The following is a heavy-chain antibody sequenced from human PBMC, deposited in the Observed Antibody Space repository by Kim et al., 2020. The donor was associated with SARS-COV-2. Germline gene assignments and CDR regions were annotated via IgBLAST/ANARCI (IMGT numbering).Heavy chain of an antibody. Sequence: ASVKVSCKASGYSFTDFYIYWVRQAPGQGLEWMGWINPDNGGTNYAQKFQDRVILTRDTSITTAYMDLNKLTSDDTAIYYCATPRLGATLDYLDYWGQGTLVTVSS. V-gene: IGHV1-2*02. CDR3: ATPRLGATLDYLDY. CDR2: INPDNGGT. D-gene: IGHD1-26*01. CDR1: GYSFTDFY. J-gene: IGHJ4*02.